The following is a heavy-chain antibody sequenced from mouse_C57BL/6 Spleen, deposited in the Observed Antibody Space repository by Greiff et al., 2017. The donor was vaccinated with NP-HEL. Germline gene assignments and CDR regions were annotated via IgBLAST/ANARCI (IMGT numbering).Heavy chain of an antibody. D-gene: IGHD1-1*01. CDR1: GYAFSSYW. J-gene: IGHJ3*01. CDR3: ARSGDYGSSYWFAY. CDR2: IYPGDGDT. Sequence: VQLQQSGAELVKPGASVKISCKASGYAFSSYWMNWVKQRPGKGLEWIGQIYPGDGDTNYNGKFKGKATLTADKSSSTAYMQLSSLTSEDSAVYFGARSGDYGSSYWFAYWGQGTLVTVSA. V-gene: IGHV1-80*01.